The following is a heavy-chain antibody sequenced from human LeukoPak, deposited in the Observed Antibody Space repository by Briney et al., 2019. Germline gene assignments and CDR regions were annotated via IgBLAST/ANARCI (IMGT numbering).Heavy chain of an antibody. CDR2: IDNIGST. Sequence: SETLSLTCTVSGGSISSSSYNWAWIRQPPGKGLEWIGNIDNIGSTYYNPSLQSRVTISVDRSKDRLSLKLNSVTATDTAIYYCARPPGIAAAWFDPWGQGTLVTVSS. V-gene: IGHV4-39*01. CDR3: ARPPGIAAAWFDP. D-gene: IGHD6-13*01. J-gene: IGHJ5*02. CDR1: GGSISSSSYN.